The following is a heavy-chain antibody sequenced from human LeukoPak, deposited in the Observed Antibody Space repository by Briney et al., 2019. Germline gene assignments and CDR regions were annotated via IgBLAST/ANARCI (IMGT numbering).Heavy chain of an antibody. D-gene: IGHD6-13*01. Sequence: PGGSLRLSCEVSGFTFTDYWMNWVRQAPGKGPEWVASIRQDGSEKTYVDSVKGRFTISRDNTKNSLSLQLNGLRAEDTAVYYCARDGTAAGLYFDLWGPGTLVTVSS. CDR3: ARDGTAAGLYFDL. CDR2: IRQDGSEK. V-gene: IGHV3-7*01. J-gene: IGHJ4*01. CDR1: GFTFTDYW.